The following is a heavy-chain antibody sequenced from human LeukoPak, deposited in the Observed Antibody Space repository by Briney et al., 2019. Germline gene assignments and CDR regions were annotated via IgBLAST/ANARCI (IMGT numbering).Heavy chain of an antibody. CDR1: GGSISSSSYY. D-gene: IGHD2-15*01. CDR2: IYYSGST. J-gene: IGHJ4*02. Sequence: SETLSLTCTVSGGSISSSSYYWGWIRQPPGKGLEWIGSIYYSGSTYYNPSLKSRVTISVDTSKNQFSLKLSSVTAADTAVYYCASGLSGGFDSWGQGTLVTVSS. V-gene: IGHV4-39*01. CDR3: ASGLSGGFDS.